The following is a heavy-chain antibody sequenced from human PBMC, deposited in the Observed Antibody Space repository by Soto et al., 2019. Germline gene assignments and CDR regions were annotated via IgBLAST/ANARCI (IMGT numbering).Heavy chain of an antibody. J-gene: IGHJ5*02. D-gene: IGHD6-6*01. V-gene: IGHV1-3*01. CDR1: GYTFTSYA. CDR2: INASNGNT. Sequence: QVQLVQSGAEVKKPGASVKVSCKASGYTFTSYAMHWVRQAPGQRLECMGWINASNGNTKYSQKFQGRVTITRDTYASTAYREQSSLRSEDTAVYYCARGYRIAVRSLLWFDPWGQGTLVTVSS. CDR3: ARGYRIAVRSLLWFDP.